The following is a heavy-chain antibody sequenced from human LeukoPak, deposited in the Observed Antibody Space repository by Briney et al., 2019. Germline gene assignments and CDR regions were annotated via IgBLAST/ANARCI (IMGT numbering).Heavy chain of an antibody. CDR2: IRYDGSNK. J-gene: IGHJ4*02. CDR1: GFTFSSYG. D-gene: IGHD1-26*01. CDR3: AKEVGKLVGATGFDY. Sequence: GGSLRLSCAASGFTFSSYGMHWVRQAPGKGLEWVAFIRYDGSNKYYADSVKGRFTISRDNSKNTLYLQMNSLRAEDTAVYYCAKEVGKLVGATGFDYWGQGTLVTVSS. V-gene: IGHV3-30*02.